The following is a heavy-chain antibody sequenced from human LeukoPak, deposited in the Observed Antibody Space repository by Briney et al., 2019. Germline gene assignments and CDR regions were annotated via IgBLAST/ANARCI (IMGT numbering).Heavy chain of an antibody. D-gene: IGHD3-22*01. CDR1: GGSISSYY. CDR2: IYYSGST. V-gene: IGHV4-59*01. Sequence: PSETLSLTCTVSGGSISSYYWSWIRHPPGKGLEWIGYIYYSGSTNYNPSLKSRVTISVDTSKNQFSLKLSSVTAADTAVYYCARSTYYYDSSGLNYWGQGTLVTVSS. J-gene: IGHJ4*02. CDR3: ARSTYYYDSSGLNY.